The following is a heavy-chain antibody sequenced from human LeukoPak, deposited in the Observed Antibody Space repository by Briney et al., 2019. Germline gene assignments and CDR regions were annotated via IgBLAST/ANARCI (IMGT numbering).Heavy chain of an antibody. CDR2: IYSGGST. D-gene: IGHD3-22*01. CDR3: ARDDSSGYYHDY. J-gene: IGHJ4*02. CDR1: GFTVSTNY. V-gene: IGHV3-53*01. Sequence: GRSLRLSCAASGFTVSTNYMSWVRQAPGKGLEWVSVIYSGGSTYYADSVKGRFTISRDNSKNTLYLQMNSLRAEDTAVYYCARDDSSGYYHDYWGQGTLVTVSS.